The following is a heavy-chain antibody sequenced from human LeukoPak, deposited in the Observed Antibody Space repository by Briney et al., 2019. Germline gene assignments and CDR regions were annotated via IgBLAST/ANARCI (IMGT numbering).Heavy chain of an antibody. D-gene: IGHD3-22*01. J-gene: IGHJ4*02. CDR1: GGSISSGDYY. Sequence: PSETLSLTCTVSGGSISSGDYYWSWIRQPPGKGLEWIGYIYYSGSTYYNPSLKSRVTISVDTSKNQFSLKLSSVTAADTAVYYCARHGYDTGSYLAHFDFWGQGTLVTVSS. CDR2: IYYSGST. CDR3: ARHGYDTGSYLAHFDF. V-gene: IGHV4-30-4*01.